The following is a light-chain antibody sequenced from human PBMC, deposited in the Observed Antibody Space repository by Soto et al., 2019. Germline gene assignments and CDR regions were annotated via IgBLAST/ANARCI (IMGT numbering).Light chain of an antibody. CDR3: QQYDSSPYT. J-gene: IGKJ2*01. Sequence: EIVLTQSPGTLSLSPGERATLSCRASQSVSSTYLSWYQQKPGQAPRLLIYAASSRETGIPDTFSGSGSGTDFTLTFSRLEPEDFAVYYCQQYDSSPYTFGQGTKLEIK. CDR2: AAS. V-gene: IGKV3-20*01. CDR1: QSVSSTY.